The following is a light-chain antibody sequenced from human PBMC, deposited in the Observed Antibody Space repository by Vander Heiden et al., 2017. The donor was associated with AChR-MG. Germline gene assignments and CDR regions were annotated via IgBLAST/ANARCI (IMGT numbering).Light chain of an antibody. V-gene: IGLV2-14*01. Sequence: QSALTQPASVSGSPGQSITISCTGTSSDVGGYNYVSWYQQHPGKAPKLMSYDVSNRPSGVSNRFSGSKSGNTDSLTISGLQAEDEADYYCSSYTSSSTLYVVFGGGTKLTVL. CDR2: DVS. CDR1: SSDVGGYNY. J-gene: IGLJ2*01. CDR3: SSYTSSSTLYVV.